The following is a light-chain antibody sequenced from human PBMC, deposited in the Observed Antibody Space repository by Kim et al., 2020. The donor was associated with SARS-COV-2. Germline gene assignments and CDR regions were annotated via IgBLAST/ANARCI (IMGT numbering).Light chain of an antibody. CDR1: QGISDY. CDR2: GAS. Sequence: ASVGDRVTITCRASQGISDYLAWYQQDPGKAPKLLIFGASTLQSGVPLRFSGSGSGTEFTLTISSLQPEDFATYFCQQFSVYPRTFGQGTKVDIK. V-gene: IGKV1-9*01. CDR3: QQFSVYPRT. J-gene: IGKJ1*01.